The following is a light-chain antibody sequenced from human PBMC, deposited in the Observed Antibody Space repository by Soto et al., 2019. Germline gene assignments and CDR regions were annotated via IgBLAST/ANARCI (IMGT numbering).Light chain of an antibody. Sequence: DIKMTQSPSSLSASVGDRVTITCRASQGIGTYLVWYQQKSGKAPTALIYASSTLQTGVPSRFSGSGSGTDFSLTISSLHPEDVATYYCQQVDSYPRTFGQGTKVDIK. CDR3: QQVDSYPRT. CDR1: QGIGTY. V-gene: IGKV1-16*01. CDR2: ASS. J-gene: IGKJ1*01.